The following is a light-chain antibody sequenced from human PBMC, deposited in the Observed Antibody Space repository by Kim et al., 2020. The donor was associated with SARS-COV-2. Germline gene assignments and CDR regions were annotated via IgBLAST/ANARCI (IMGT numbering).Light chain of an antibody. CDR2: KAS. CDR3: QQYQEYPLT. CDR1: QNVSGL. Sequence: ALVRDRVTITCRATQNVSGLLAWYQQKVGKAPKLLIFKASSLPSGVPSRFSGIDSGTEFTLTISSLQPDDSATYFCQQYQEYPLTFGGGTKVDIK. J-gene: IGKJ4*01. V-gene: IGKV1-5*03.